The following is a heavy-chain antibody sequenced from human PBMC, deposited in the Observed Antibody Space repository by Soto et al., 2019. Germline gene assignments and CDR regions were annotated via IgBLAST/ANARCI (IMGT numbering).Heavy chain of an antibody. CDR1: GDSISNLDYF. Sequence: SETLSLTCSVSGDSISNLDYFWAWIRQPPGQALEYIGYIYKSATTYYNPSFESRVVISVDTSKSQFSLNVTPVTAADTAVYFCARGRYCLTGRCFPNWFDSWGQGALVTVSS. V-gene: IGHV4-30-4*01. D-gene: IGHD7-27*01. J-gene: IGHJ5*01. CDR2: IYKSATT. CDR3: ARGRYCLTGRCFPNWFDS.